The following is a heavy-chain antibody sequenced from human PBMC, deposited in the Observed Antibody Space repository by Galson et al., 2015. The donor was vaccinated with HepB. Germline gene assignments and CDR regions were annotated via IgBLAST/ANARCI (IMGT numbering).Heavy chain of an antibody. CDR1: GFTFSSHG. D-gene: IGHD2-2*01. V-gene: IGHV3-33*01. CDR3: EREEDPHIYWSTLDF. Sequence: SLRLSCAASGFTFSSHGMNWVRQAPGKGLEWVATIWVDGTNKPYADSVKGRFTISRDNSRNTLSLQMNSLRADDPAVYYCEREEDPHIYWSTLDFWGQGNLVTVSS. CDR2: IWVDGTNK. J-gene: IGHJ4*02.